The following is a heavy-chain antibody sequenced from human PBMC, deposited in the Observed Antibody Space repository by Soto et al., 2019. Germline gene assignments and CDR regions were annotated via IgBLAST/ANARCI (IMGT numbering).Heavy chain of an antibody. CDR1: GFTFSSYA. CDR2: ISGSGGST. V-gene: IGHV3-23*01. D-gene: IGHD3-16*02. CDR3: AKDQGVWGSYRYTTFDY. J-gene: IGHJ4*02. Sequence: GGSLRLSCAASGFTFSSYAMSWVRQAPGKGLEWVSAISGSGGSTYYADSVKGRFTISRDNSKNTLYLQMNSLRAEDTAVYYCAKDQGVWGSYRYTTFDYWGQGTLVTVSS.